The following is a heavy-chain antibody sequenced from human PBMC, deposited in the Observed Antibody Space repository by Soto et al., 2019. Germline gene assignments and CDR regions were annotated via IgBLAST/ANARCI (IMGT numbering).Heavy chain of an antibody. CDR2: ISGSGGST. J-gene: IGHJ4*02. V-gene: IGHV3-23*01. D-gene: IGHD6-19*01. CDR1: VFTFISYA. CDR3: AEEGYSSGFFDY. Sequence: GWSLRLSCASSVFTFISYAMSWVRQAPGKGLEWVSAISGSGGSTYYADSVKGRFTISRDNSKNTLYLQMNSLRAEDTAVYYCAEEGYSSGFFDYWGQGTLVTVSS.